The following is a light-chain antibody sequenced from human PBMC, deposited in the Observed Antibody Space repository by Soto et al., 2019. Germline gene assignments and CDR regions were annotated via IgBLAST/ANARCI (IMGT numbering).Light chain of an antibody. J-gene: IGKJ4*01. Sequence: EIVMTKSPGSLSVSPGERATLSGRASQSVGTNLAWYQQKPGQGPRLLIYGAYTRAIGIPARFSGSGSGTEFTLTISSLQSEDFAVYYCQQYQNWLTFGGGTKVEI. CDR1: QSVGTN. CDR2: GAY. V-gene: IGKV3-15*01. CDR3: QQYQNWLT.